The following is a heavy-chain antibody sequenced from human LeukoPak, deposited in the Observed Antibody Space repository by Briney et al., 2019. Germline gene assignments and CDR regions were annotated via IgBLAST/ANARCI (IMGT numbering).Heavy chain of an antibody. CDR2: IYYSGST. D-gene: IGHD6-13*01. J-gene: IGHJ4*02. CDR1: GGSISSYY. Sequence: SETLSLTCTVSGGSISSYYWSWIRQAPGKGLEWIGYIYYSGSTNYNPSLKSRVTMSVDTSKSQFSLKLSSVTTADTAMYYCARDRTLAYWGQGTLVTVSS. V-gene: IGHV4-59*01. CDR3: ARDRTLAY.